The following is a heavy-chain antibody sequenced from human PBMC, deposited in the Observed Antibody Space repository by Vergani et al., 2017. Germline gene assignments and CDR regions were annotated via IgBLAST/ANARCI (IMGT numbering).Heavy chain of an antibody. CDR1: GGTFSSYA. J-gene: IGHJ5*02. CDR2: SIPILGTA. V-gene: IGHV1-69*11. CDR3: ARRTDYYDSSGQPLKYNWFDP. Sequence: QVQLVQSGAEVKKPGSSVKVSCKASGGTFSSYAISWVRQAPGQGLEWMGRSIPILGTANYAQKFQGRVTITADESTGTAYMELSSLRSEDTAVYYCARRTDYYDSSGQPLKYNWFDPWGQGTLVTVSS. D-gene: IGHD3-22*01.